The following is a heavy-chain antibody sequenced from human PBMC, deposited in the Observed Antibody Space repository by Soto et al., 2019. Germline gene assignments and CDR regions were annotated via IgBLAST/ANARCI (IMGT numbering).Heavy chain of an antibody. J-gene: IGHJ3*02. CDR3: AHPRGYGVFDAVDI. D-gene: IGHD4-17*01. CDR1: GFTFSDYY. Sequence: QVQLVESGGDLVKPGGSLRLSCAASGFTFSDYYMSWIRQAPGKGLEWVSYISTTSTYTSYADSVKGRFTISRDNARDSLYLQMSSLRTEDTAVYYCAHPRGYGVFDAVDIWGQGTMVSVSS. V-gene: IGHV3-11*05. CDR2: ISTTSTYT.